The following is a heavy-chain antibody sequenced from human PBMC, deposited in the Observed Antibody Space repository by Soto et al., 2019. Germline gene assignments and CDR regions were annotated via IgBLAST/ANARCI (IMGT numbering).Heavy chain of an antibody. CDR2: IYYSGST. J-gene: IGHJ6*02. CDR3: ARNLYGGNSGNYGMDV. D-gene: IGHD4-17*01. Sequence: PSETLSLTCTVSGGSISSYYWSWIRQPPGKGLEWIGYIYYSGSTNYNPSLKSRVTISVDTSKNQFSLKLSSVTAADTAVYYCARNLYGGNSGNYGMDVWGQGTTVTVSS. V-gene: IGHV4-59*01. CDR1: GGSISSYY.